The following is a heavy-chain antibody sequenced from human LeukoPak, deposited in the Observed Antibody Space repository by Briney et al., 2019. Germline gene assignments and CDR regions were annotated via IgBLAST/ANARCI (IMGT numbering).Heavy chain of an antibody. J-gene: IGHJ4*02. CDR3: AREVDYYGSGSYSSPFDY. D-gene: IGHD3-10*01. V-gene: IGHV1-69*05. CDR2: IIPIFGTA. CDR1: GGTFSSYA. Sequence: ASVKVSCKASGGTFSSYAISWVRQAPGQGLEWMGGIIPIFGTANYAQKFQGRVTITTDESTSTAYMELSSLRSEDTAVYYCAREVDYYGSGSYSSPFDYWGQGTLVTVSS.